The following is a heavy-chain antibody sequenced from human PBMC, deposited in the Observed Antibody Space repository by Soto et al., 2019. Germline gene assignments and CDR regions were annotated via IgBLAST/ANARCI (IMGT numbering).Heavy chain of an antibody. J-gene: IGHJ5*02. CDR1: GYTFYRYG. CDR3: ARHTQQDRNGDYLEWFDP. D-gene: IGHD3-22*01. Sequence: ASVKVSCKASGYTFYRYGITWARQAPGHGLEWMGWINTSNDNTNYAQKFRGRVTMTTDASTSTAHMELRSMKSDDPAVYYCARHTQQDRNGDYLEWFDPWGQGTLVTVSS. V-gene: IGHV1-18*01. CDR2: INTSNDNT.